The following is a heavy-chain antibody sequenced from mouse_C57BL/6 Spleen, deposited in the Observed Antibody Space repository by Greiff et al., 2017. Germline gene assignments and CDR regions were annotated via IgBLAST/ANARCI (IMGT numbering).Heavy chain of an antibody. CDR2: IYPGDGDT. CDR1: GYAFSSSW. Sequence: VQLQQSGPELVKPGASVKISCKASGYAFSSSWRNWVKQRPGKGLEWIGRIYPGDGDTNYNGKFKGKATLTAYKSSSTAYMQLSSLTSEDSAVYFCARNLYGYDWFAYWGPGTLVTVSA. D-gene: IGHD2-2*01. V-gene: IGHV1-82*01. CDR3: ARNLYGYDWFAY. J-gene: IGHJ3*01.